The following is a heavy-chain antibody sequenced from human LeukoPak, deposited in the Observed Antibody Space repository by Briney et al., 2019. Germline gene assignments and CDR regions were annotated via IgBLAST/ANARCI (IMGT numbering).Heavy chain of an antibody. Sequence: SETLSLTCTVSGGSFNSGSYYWNWIRQPPGKGLEWIGYIYYSGSTNYNPSLKSRVTISEDTSKNQFSLKLSSVTAADTAVYYCARAAYSGSYHSDYWGQGTLVTVSS. D-gene: IGHD1-26*01. CDR1: GGSFNSGSYY. CDR2: IYYSGST. CDR3: ARAAYSGSYHSDY. V-gene: IGHV4-61*01. J-gene: IGHJ4*02.